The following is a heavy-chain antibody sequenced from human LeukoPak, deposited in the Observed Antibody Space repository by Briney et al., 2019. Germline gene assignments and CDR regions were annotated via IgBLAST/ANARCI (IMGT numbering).Heavy chain of an antibody. CDR2: ISGSGGST. CDR1: GFTVSSNY. D-gene: IGHD5-18*01. V-gene: IGHV3-23*01. CDR3: ANSNGYPNWFDP. Sequence: PGGSLRLSCAASGFTVSSNYMSWVRQAPGKGLEWVSAISGSGGSTYYADSVKGRFTISRDNSKNTLYLQMNSLRAEDTAVYYCANSNGYPNWFDPWGQGTLVTVSS. J-gene: IGHJ5*02.